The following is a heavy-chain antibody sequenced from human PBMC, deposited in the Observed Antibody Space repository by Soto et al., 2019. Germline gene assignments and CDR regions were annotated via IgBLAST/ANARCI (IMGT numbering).Heavy chain of an antibody. CDR1: GFTFSSYA. J-gene: IGHJ6*01. V-gene: IGHV3-30-3*01. CDR3: ARLSIAASSGNLKERYGMDV. CDR2: ISYDVSNK. Sequence: PGWSVRLSCAASGFTFSSYAMHWVRQAPGKGLEWVAVISYDVSNKYYADSVKGRFTISRDNSKNTLYLQMNSLRAEDPAVYYCARLSIAASSGNLKERYGMDVWGQRTTVIV. D-gene: IGHD6-13*01.